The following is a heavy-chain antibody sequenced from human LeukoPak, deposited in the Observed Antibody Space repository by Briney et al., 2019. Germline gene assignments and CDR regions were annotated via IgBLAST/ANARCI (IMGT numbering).Heavy chain of an antibody. CDR3: ARASSYGSGSCRLDY. CDR2: INHSGST. D-gene: IGHD3-10*01. Sequence: SETLSLTCAVYGGSFSGYYWSWVRQPPGKGLEWIGEINHSGSTNYNPSLKSRVTISVDTSKNQFSLKLSSVTAADTAVYYCARASSYGSGSCRLDYWGQGTLVTVSS. CDR1: GGSFSGYY. J-gene: IGHJ4*02. V-gene: IGHV4-34*01.